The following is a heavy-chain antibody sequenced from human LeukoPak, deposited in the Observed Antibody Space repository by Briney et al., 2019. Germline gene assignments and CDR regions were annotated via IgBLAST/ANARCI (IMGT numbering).Heavy chain of an antibody. J-gene: IGHJ3*01. CDR1: GFTFSRYA. Sequence: RGSLRLSCAASGFTFSRYAMSWVRQAPGKGLEWVSFITSDGSPTFYADSVKGRFTIFRDTAKNSLYLQMNNLRGEDTAIYYCSRDISSSTRAFDVWGQGTMVTVSS. D-gene: IGHD2-15*01. V-gene: IGHV3-48*03. CDR2: ITSDGSPT. CDR3: SRDISSSTRAFDV.